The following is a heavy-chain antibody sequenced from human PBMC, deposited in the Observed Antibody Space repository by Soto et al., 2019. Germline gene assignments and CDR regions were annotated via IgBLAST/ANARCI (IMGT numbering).Heavy chain of an antibody. J-gene: IGHJ4*02. CDR3: ARDTVTGELDY. Sequence: SEPLSLTCTVSGGSVSSGGYYWSWIRQHPGKGLEWIGHIYDSESTYYNPSLKSRVTISVDTAKNQFSLKLTSVTAADTAVYYCARDTVTGELDYWGQGTLVTVSS. CDR1: GGSVSSGGYY. D-gene: IGHD1-1*01. CDR2: IYDSEST. V-gene: IGHV4-31*03.